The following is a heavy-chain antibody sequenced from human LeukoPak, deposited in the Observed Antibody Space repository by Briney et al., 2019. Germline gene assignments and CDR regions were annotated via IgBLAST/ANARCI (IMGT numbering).Heavy chain of an antibody. D-gene: IGHD6-19*01. CDR3: AKEQWLAPNYFDY. CDR2: IRYDGSNK. J-gene: IGHJ4*02. CDR1: GFIFSSYG. V-gene: IGHV3-30*02. Sequence: GGSLRLSCAASGFIFSSYGMHWVRQAPGKGLEWVAFIRYDGSNKYYADSVKGRFTISRDNSKNTLYLQMNSLRAEDTAVYYCAKEQWLAPNYFDYWGQGTLVTVSS.